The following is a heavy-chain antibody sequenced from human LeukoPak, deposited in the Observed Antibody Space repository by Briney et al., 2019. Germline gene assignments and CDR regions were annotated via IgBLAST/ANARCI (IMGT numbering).Heavy chain of an antibody. J-gene: IGHJ2*01. CDR3: ARVTQKLERIALAATSEWRANWYFDL. CDR2: IYTSGST. D-gene: IGHD6-19*01. V-gene: IGHV4-4*07. CDR1: GGSIDSYH. Sequence: SETLSLTCTVSGGSIDSYHWSWIRHPAGRGLEWIGRIYTSGSTNYNPSLKSRVTMSVDTSKNQFSLKLSSVTAADTAVYYCARVTQKLERIALAATSEWRANWYFDLWGRGTLVTVSS.